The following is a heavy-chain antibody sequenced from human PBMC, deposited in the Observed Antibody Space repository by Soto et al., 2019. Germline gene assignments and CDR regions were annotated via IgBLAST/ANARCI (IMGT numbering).Heavy chain of an antibody. CDR2: ISNDGSNK. D-gene: IGHD2-2*01. Sequence: QVQLVESGGGVVQPGRSLRLSCAGSGFTFSIYAMQWVRQAPGKGLEWVAFISNDGSNKYYADSVKGRFTISRDNSKNTLNLQMNTLGPEDTAVYYCARGHDIVLVPAAIPENWGQGTLVTVSS. CDR1: GFTFSIYA. J-gene: IGHJ4*02. V-gene: IGHV3-30-3*01. CDR3: ARGHDIVLVPAAIPEN.